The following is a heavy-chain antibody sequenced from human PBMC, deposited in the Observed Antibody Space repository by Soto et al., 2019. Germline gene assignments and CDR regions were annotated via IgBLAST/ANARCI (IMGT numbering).Heavy chain of an antibody. CDR1: GYSFTSLD. D-gene: IGHD1-26*01. J-gene: IGHJ4*02. V-gene: IGHV1-8*01. Sequence: QVQLVQSGAEVREPGASGKVSCKASGYSFTSLDINWVRQTAGQGLEWMGWMQPSTGRTGYAQKFQGRVTMARDTSINTAYMELTTLTSDDTAFSYCARGVSAGVDYWGQGTLVTVSS. CDR3: ARGVSAGVDY. CDR2: MQPSTGRT.